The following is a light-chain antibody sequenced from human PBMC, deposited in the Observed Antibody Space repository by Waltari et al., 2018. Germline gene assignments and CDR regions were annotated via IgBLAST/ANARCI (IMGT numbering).Light chain of an antibody. CDR3: RSYTRRNTVI. V-gene: IGLV2-14*03. J-gene: IGLJ2*01. CDR1: DSDIGAYNY. CDR2: DVS. Sequence: QSALAQPASVSGSPGQSITISCTGTDSDIGAYNYVSWYQQHPGIAPKLLLYDVSDRPSGVSDRFSGSKSGKTASLTISGLQPEDAADYYCRSYTRRNTVIFGGGTKLTVV.